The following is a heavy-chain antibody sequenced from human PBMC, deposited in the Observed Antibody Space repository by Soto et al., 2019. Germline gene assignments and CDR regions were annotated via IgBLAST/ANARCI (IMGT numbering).Heavy chain of an antibody. J-gene: IGHJ6*02. CDR2: IYYSGST. V-gene: IGHV4-59*01. Sequence: QVQLQESGPGLVKPSETLSLTCTVSGGSISSYYWSWIRQPPGKGLEWIGYIYYSGSTNYNPSLKRRVTISVDTSKNQFSLKLSSVTAADTAVYYCARDSTVVTGVYYYYYGMDVWGQGTTVTVSS. CDR3: ARDSTVVTGVYYYYYGMDV. D-gene: IGHD4-17*01. CDR1: GGSISSYY.